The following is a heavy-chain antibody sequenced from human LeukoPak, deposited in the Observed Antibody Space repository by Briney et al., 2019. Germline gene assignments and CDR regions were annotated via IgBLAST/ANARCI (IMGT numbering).Heavy chain of an antibody. Sequence: PAASVKVSCKTSGYTFINFGISWVRQAPGQGLEWVGWISTYNGNTNYAEKFQDRVTMSTDTSTNTGYMEMRSLKSGDTAVYFCARARDSGGYASDIWGQGTMVTVSS. CDR2: ISTYNGNT. V-gene: IGHV1-18*01. D-gene: IGHD3-22*01. J-gene: IGHJ3*02. CDR3: ARARDSGGYASDI. CDR1: GYTFINFG.